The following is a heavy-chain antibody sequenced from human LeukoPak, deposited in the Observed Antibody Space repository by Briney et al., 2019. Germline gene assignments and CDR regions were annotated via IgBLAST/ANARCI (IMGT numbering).Heavy chain of an antibody. J-gene: IGHJ6*02. CDR3: ARALQQLVLDYGMDV. Sequence: HPGGSLRLSCAASGFTFSSYTMNWVRQAPGKGLEWVSGIWFDGSNKYYADSVKGRFTISRDNSKNTLYLQMNSLRAEDTAVYYCARALQQLVLDYGMDVWGQGTTVTVSS. V-gene: IGHV3-33*08. CDR1: GFTFSSYT. D-gene: IGHD6-13*01. CDR2: IWFDGSNK.